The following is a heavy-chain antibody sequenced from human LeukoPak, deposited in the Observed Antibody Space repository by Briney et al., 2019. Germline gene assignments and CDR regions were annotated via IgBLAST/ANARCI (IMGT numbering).Heavy chain of an antibody. Sequence: GGSLRLSCAASGFSFSTYEMNWVRQAPGKGLEWLSYTSKSGSTIHYADSVKGRFTISRDNAKNSLYLQMNSLRAEDTAVYYCARGGATYGVGLYFDNWGQGTLVTVSS. CDR2: TSKSGSTI. J-gene: IGHJ4*02. CDR1: GFSFSTYE. D-gene: IGHD1-26*01. V-gene: IGHV3-48*03. CDR3: ARGGATYGVGLYFDN.